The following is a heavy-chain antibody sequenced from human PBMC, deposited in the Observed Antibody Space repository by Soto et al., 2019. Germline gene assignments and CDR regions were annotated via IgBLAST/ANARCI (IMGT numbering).Heavy chain of an antibody. CDR2: IIPIFGTA. J-gene: IGHJ6*02. Sequence: GASVKVSCKASGGTFSSYAISWVRQAPGQGLEWMGGIIPIFGTANYAQKFQGRVTITADESTSTAYMELSSLSSEDTAVYFCARATYYDSSGYSLTPSGMDVWGQGTTVTVSS. CDR3: ARATYYDSSGYSLTPSGMDV. D-gene: IGHD3-22*01. V-gene: IGHV1-69*13. CDR1: GGTFSSYA.